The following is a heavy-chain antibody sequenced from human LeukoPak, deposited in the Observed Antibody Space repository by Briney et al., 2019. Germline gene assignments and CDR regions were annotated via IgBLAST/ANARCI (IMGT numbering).Heavy chain of an antibody. Sequence: SVKVSCKASGGTFSSYAISWVRQAPGQGLEWMGGIIPIFGTANYAQKFQGRVTITADESTSTAYMELSSLRSEDTAVYYCARDYFSQVDAFDIWAKGQWSPSLQ. V-gene: IGHV1-69*13. D-gene: IGHD3-3*01. J-gene: IGHJ3*02. CDR1: GGTFSSYA. CDR2: IIPIFGTA. CDR3: ARDYFSQVDAFDI.